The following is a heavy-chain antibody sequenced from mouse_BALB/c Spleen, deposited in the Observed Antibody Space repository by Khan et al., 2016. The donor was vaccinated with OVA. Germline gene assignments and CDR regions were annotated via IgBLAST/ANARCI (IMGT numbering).Heavy chain of an antibody. CDR3: ARVDYGYGFAY. J-gene: IGHJ3*01. CDR2: IRKKASGYTT. Sequence: EVELVESGGGLVQPGGSLRLSCATSGFTFTDYYMNWVRQPPGKALEWLGFIRKKASGYTTEYSPSVKGRFTISRAHSQSILYLQMNTLRAEDSATYYCARVDYGYGFAYWGQGTLVTVSA. V-gene: IGHV7-3*02. CDR1: GFTFTDYY. D-gene: IGHD1-2*01.